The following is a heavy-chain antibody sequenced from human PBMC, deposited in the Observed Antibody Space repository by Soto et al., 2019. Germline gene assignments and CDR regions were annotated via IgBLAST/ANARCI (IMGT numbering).Heavy chain of an antibody. V-gene: IGHV3-74*01. CDR3: TRDIGGSRAY. CDR2: INEYGSVI. CDR1: GFTFSSYW. Sequence: DVQLVESGGGLVRPGGSLRLSCAASGFTFSSYWMHWVRQVPGKGLVWVSRINEYGSVINYADSVKGRFTIFRDNSKNTLYLEMNSLRAEDAAVYYCTRDIGGSRAYWGQGTLVTVSS. J-gene: IGHJ4*02. D-gene: IGHD3-16*01.